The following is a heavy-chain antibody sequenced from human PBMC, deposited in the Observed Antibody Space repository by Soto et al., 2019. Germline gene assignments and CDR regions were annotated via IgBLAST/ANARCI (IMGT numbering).Heavy chain of an antibody. CDR2: CIPLFGAA. Sequence: QVQLVQSGAEVKKPGSSVKVSCKASGDSFSTYTFSWLRQAPGQGLEWMGGCIPLFGAARYAQTFQGRLTLTADESTSTAYMELTSLRSEDTAVYYCARSDVVAGVFQHWGQGTLVTVSS. CDR1: GDSFSTYT. D-gene: IGHD2-15*01. J-gene: IGHJ1*01. CDR3: ARSDVVAGVFQH. V-gene: IGHV1-69*12.